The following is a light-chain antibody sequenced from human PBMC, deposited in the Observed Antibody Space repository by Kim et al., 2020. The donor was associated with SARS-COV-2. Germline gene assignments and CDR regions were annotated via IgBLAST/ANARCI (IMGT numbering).Light chain of an antibody. CDR3: NSRDSGGNHFV. Sequence: SSELTQDPAVSVALGQTVRITCQGDSLRSYYATWYQQKPGQAPVLVIYGKNNRPSGIPDRFSGSSSGNTASLTITGAQAEDEADYYRNSRDSGGNHFVVGG. CDR1: SLRSYY. CDR2: GKN. J-gene: IGLJ7*01. V-gene: IGLV3-19*01.